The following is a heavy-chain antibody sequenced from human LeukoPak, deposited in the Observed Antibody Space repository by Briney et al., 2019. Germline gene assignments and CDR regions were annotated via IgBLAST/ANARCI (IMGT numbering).Heavy chain of an antibody. CDR1: GYTFTDYF. CDR3: ARGGDGYNLGLDY. CDR2: INPNTGGT. Sequence: ASVKVSCKASGYTFTDYFMHWVRQAPGQGLEWMGWINPNTGGTNYAQNFQGRVTMTRDTSISTAYMELSRLRSDDTAVYYCARGGDGYNLGLDYWGQGTLVTVSS. J-gene: IGHJ4*02. D-gene: IGHD5-24*01. V-gene: IGHV1-2*02.